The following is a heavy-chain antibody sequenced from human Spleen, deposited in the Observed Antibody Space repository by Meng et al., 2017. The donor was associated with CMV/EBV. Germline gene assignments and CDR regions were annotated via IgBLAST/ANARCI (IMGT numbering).Heavy chain of an antibody. CDR2: IYWNDAQ. CDR3: AHSSLYNWFDP. Sequence: TCTFSGFSLRTTGEGVAWIRQPPGKALEWLGMIYWNDAQGYSPSLRSRLTITKGTSKNQVVLTMTNMDPVDTATYYCAHSSLYNWFDPWGQGTLVTVSS. CDR1: GFSLRTTGEG. J-gene: IGHJ5*02. V-gene: IGHV2-5*01.